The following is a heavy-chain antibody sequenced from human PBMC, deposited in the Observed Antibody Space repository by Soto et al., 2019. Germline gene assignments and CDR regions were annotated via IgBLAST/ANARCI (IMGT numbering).Heavy chain of an antibody. CDR1: GFTFSNYG. CDR3: VGVAIVRVRGISFAY. V-gene: IGHV3-48*01. J-gene: IGHJ4*02. D-gene: IGHD3-10*01. Sequence: EVQLVESGGGLVQPGGSLRLSCAASGFTFSNYGMNWVRQAPGKGLEWVSYISSTSSPIYYADSVQGRFTISRDNAKDPLYLQMNCLLAEGTGVYYCVGVAIVRVRGISFAYWGEGPLVPVSS. CDR2: ISSTSSPI.